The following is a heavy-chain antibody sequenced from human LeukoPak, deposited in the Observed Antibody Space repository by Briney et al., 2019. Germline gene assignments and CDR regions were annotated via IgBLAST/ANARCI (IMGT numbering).Heavy chain of an antibody. V-gene: IGHV3-30*04. CDR3: ARGEDRFGSSVI. Sequence: GRSLRLSCAASGFTFSSYAMHWVRQAPGKGLEWVAVISYDGSNKYYADSVKGRFTISRDNSKNTLYLQMNSLRAEDTAVYYCARGEDRFGSSVIWGQGTMVTVSS. CDR1: GFTFSSYA. D-gene: IGHD2-15*01. CDR2: ISYDGSNK. J-gene: IGHJ3*02.